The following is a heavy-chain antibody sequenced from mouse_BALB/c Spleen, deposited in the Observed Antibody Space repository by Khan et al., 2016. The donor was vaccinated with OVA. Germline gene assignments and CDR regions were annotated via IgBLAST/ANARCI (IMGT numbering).Heavy chain of an antibody. CDR1: GFTFSDYG. D-gene: IGHD1-2*01. CDR3: ARGGGTAPFAY. J-gene: IGHJ3*01. CDR2: ISDLAYTI. Sequence: EVELVESGGGLVQPGGSRKLSCAASGFTFSDYGMAWVRQAPGKGPEWVAFISDLAYTIYYGDAVTGRVTISRENAKNTRYLEMSSLWSEDTAIYYCARGGGTAPFAYWGLGTLVTVSA. V-gene: IGHV5-15*02.